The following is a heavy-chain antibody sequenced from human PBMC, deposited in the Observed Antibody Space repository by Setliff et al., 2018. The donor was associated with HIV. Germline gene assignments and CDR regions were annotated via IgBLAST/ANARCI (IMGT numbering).Heavy chain of an antibody. J-gene: IGHJ4*02. CDR3: ARNSFPVGVTGTGPLFDY. Sequence: RASVKVSCKASGYSFTSYAISWVRQAPGQGLEWMAWISPNSGYTLFAQKFRGRVTMTADTSTSTAYMDLGRSLRSDDTAVYYCARNSFPVGVTGTGPLFDYWGQGTLVTVSA. D-gene: IGHD6-19*01. CDR1: GYSFTSYA. CDR2: ISPNSGYT. V-gene: IGHV1-18*01.